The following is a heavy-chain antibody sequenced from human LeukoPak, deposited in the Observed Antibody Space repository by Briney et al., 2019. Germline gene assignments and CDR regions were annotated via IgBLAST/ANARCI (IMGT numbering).Heavy chain of an antibody. D-gene: IGHD2-21*02. CDR1: GFTFSSYS. CDR2: ISSSSSYI. CDR3: ARGPPGAYCGGDYYSVIDY. Sequence: GGSLRLSCAASGFTFSSYSMNWVRQAPGKGLEWVSSISSSSSYIYYADSVKGRFTISRDNSKNTLYLQMNSLRAEDTAVYYCARGPPGAYCGGDYYSVIDYWGQGTLVTVSS. V-gene: IGHV3-21*01. J-gene: IGHJ4*02.